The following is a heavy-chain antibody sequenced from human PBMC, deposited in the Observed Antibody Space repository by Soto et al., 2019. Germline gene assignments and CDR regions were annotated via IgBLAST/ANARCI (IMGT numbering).Heavy chain of an antibody. V-gene: IGHV4-34*01. J-gene: IGHJ5*02. Sequence: PSETLSLTCAVSGGSLIHYYWCWIRQPPGKGLEWIGEINHSGTTNYNPSLKSRVTISVDTSKNQFSLMLSSVTAADTAVYYCARTDYSPPGGQGTLVNVSS. CDR2: INHSGTT. D-gene: IGHD5-12*01. CDR3: ARTDYSPP. CDR1: GGSLIHYY.